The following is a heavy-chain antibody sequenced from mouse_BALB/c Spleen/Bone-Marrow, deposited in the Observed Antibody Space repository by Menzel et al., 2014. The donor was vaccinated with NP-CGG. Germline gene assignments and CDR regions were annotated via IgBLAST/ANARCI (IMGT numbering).Heavy chain of an antibody. Sequence: EVKLVESGAELVKPGASVKLSCTASGFNIKDTYMHWVKQRPEQGLEWIGRIDPANGNTKYDPKFQGKATITADTSSNTAYLQLSSLTSEDTAVYYCATMITDWYFDGWGAGTTVTVSS. V-gene: IGHV14-3*02. J-gene: IGHJ1*01. CDR3: ATMITDWYFDG. CDR1: GFNIKDTY. CDR2: IDPANGNT. D-gene: IGHD2-4*01.